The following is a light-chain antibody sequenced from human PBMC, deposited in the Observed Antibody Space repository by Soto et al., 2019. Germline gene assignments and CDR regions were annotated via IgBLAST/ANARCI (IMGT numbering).Light chain of an antibody. J-gene: IGKJ2*01. V-gene: IGKV3-20*01. CDR1: HSISSSY. Sequence: EIVLTQSPGTLGLSPGERATLSCRASHSISSSYLTWYQQRPGQPPRLLIYRASRRATGIPDRFSASGSGTDFTLTISRLEPEDFAVYYCQQYGSSPPYTFGQGTKLEIK. CDR3: QQYGSSPPYT. CDR2: RAS.